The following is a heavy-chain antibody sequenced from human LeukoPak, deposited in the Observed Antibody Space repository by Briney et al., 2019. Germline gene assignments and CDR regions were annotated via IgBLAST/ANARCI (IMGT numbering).Heavy chain of an antibody. CDR3: ASCEGGTADY. Sequence: PGRSLRLSCAASGFTFSSYAMSWVRQAPGKGLEWVANIKKDGSEKYYVDSVKGRFTISKDNAKNSVYLQMNSLRVEDTAVYYCASCEGGTADYWGQGTLVTVSS. CDR1: GFTFSSYA. D-gene: IGHD2-15*01. CDR2: IKKDGSEK. J-gene: IGHJ4*02. V-gene: IGHV3-7*01.